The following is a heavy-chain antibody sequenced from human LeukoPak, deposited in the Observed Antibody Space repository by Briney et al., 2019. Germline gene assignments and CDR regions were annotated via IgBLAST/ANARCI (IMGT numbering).Heavy chain of an antibody. Sequence: MTSETLSLTCTVSGGSISSYYWSWIRQPPGKGLEWIGYIYYSGSTNYNPSLKSRVTISVDTSKNQFSLKLSSVTAADTAVYYCARHGSGSYSWFDPWGQGTLVTVSS. CDR1: GGSISSYY. CDR3: ARHGSGSYSWFDP. D-gene: IGHD3-10*01. CDR2: IYYSGST. J-gene: IGHJ5*02. V-gene: IGHV4-59*01.